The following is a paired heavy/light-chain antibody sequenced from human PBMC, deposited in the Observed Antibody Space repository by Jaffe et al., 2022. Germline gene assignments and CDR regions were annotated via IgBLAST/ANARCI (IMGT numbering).Light chain of an antibody. CDR2: AAS. CDR1: QSISNY. J-gene: IGKJ2*01. CDR3: QQSKSIPYT. V-gene: IGKV1-39*01. Sequence: DIQMTQSPSSLSASVGDRVTITCRASQSISNYFNWYQQKPGKAPKVLIFAASSLQSGVPSRFSGSGSGTDFTLTISSLQPEDLATYYCQQSKSIPYTFGQGTKLEI.
Heavy chain of an antibody. V-gene: IGHV3-48*03. CDR1: GFTFSNYE. J-gene: IGHJ4*02. CDR3: ARDVGSETYYSTDSYFDY. CDR2: ISSSGTNI. D-gene: IGHD3-10*01. Sequence: EVQLVESGGGLVQPGGSLRLSCAASGFTFSNYEMNWVRQAPGKGLEWVSYISSSGTNIDYADSVKGRLTISRDNAKNSLYLQMNSLRADDTAVYYCARDVGSETYYSTDSYFDYWGQGTLVTVSS.